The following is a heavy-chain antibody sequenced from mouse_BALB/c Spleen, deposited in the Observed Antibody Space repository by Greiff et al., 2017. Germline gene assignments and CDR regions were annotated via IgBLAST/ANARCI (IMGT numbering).Heavy chain of an antibody. J-gene: IGHJ4*01. V-gene: IGHV3-6*02. CDR2: ISYDGSN. CDR1: GYSITSGYY. CDR3: ARLTGTRAMDY. D-gene: IGHD4-1*01. Sequence: EVKLMESGPGLVKPSQSLSLTCSVTGYSITSGYYWNWIRQFPGNKLEWMGYISYDGSNNYNPSLKNRISITRDTSKNQFFLKLNSVTTEDTATYYCARLTGTRAMDYWGQGTSVTVSS.